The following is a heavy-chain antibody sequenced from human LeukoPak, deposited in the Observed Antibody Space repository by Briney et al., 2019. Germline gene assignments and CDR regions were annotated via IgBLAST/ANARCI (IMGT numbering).Heavy chain of an antibody. Sequence: GGSLRLSCAASGFTFSTYGMHWVRQAPGKGLEWVAFIGHDGAKIYYADSVQGRFTISRDNSKNTLYLEMNSLSGKDTALYYCAKDHVTWGNRYFDHWGQGTLGTVSS. CDR1: GFTFSTYG. CDR3: AKDHVTWGNRYFDH. D-gene: IGHD3-16*01. J-gene: IGHJ4*02. CDR2: IGHDGAKI. V-gene: IGHV3-30*02.